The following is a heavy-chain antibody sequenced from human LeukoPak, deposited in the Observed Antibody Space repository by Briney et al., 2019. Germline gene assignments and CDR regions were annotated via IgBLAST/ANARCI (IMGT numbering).Heavy chain of an antibody. CDR1: GFTFSSYA. CDR2: ISGGAGTP. Sequence: GGSLRLSCAASGFTFSSYAMSWVRQAPGKGLEWVSGISGGAGTPYYADSVKGRFTISRDNSKSTLYLQMTSLRAEDTAVYYCAKRRTTVITMDYFDYWGQGTLVTVSS. D-gene: IGHD4-17*01. CDR3: AKRRTTVITMDYFDY. J-gene: IGHJ4*02. V-gene: IGHV3-23*01.